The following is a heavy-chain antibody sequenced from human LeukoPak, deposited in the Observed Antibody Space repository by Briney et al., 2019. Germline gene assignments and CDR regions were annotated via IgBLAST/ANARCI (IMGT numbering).Heavy chain of an antibody. J-gene: IGHJ5*02. D-gene: IGHD2-2*01. Sequence: SETLSLTCAVYGGSFSAYYWSWIRQPPGKGLEWIGEINHSGSTNYNPSLKSRVTISVNTSKNQFSLKLTSVTAADTAVYYCARVRYCSSTSCSWGQGTLVTVSS. CDR1: GGSFSAYY. CDR2: INHSGST. V-gene: IGHV4-34*01. CDR3: ARVRYCSSTSCS.